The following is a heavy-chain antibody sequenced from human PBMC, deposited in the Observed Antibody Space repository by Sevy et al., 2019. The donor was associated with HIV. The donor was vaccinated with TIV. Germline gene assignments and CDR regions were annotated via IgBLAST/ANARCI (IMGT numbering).Heavy chain of an antibody. J-gene: IGHJ6*02. Sequence: SETLSLTCTVSGGSISSYYWSWIRQPPGKGLEWIGYIYYSGSTNYNPSLKSRVTISVDTSKNQFSLKLSSVTAADTAVYYCARDHRGGVAAAGTGGMDVWGQGTTVTVSS. V-gene: IGHV4-59*01. D-gene: IGHD6-13*01. CDR1: GGSISSYY. CDR3: ARDHRGGVAAAGTGGMDV. CDR2: IYYSGST.